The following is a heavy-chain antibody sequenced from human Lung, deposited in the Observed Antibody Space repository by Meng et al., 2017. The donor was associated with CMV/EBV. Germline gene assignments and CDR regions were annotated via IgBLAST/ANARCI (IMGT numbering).Heavy chain of an antibody. CDR3: ARDIECFGRGGCFGMDG. Sequence: GGSXRLXXAASGFTVSDYYMSWVRQAPGKGLEWVSVIYSGGSTYYADSVKGRFTISRDNSKNTVYLHMNSLRAEDTAVYYFARDIECFGRGGCFGMDGWGQGXTVTVSS. V-gene: IGHV3-66*02. J-gene: IGHJ6*02. CDR1: GFTVSDYY. D-gene: IGHD5-12*01. CDR2: IYSGGST.